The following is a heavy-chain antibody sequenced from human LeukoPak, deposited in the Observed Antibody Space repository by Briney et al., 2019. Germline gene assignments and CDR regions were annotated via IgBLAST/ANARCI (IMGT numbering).Heavy chain of an antibody. V-gene: IGHV4-30-2*01. J-gene: IGHJ3*02. CDR3: AREGSGSYYIDDAFGI. CDR2: IYHSGST. D-gene: IGHD1-26*01. Sequence: PSETLSLTCTVSGGSISSGGYYWSWIRQPPGKGLEWIGYIYHSGSTYYNPSLKSRVTISVDRSQNQFSLKLSSVTAADTAVYYCAREGSGSYYIDDAFGIWGQGTMVTVSS. CDR1: GGSISSGGYY.